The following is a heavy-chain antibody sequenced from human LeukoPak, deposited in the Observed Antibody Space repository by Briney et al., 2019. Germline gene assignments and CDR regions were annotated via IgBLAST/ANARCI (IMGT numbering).Heavy chain of an antibody. CDR3: ANAPKSDSIIFDY. J-gene: IGHJ4*02. Sequence: GGSLRLSCAASGFTFSSYAMSWVRQAPGKGLEWVSAISGSGGSTYYADSVKGRFTISRDNSKNTLYLQMNSLRAEDTAVYYCANAPKSDSIIFDYWGRGTLVTVSS. V-gene: IGHV3-23*01. D-gene: IGHD3-22*01. CDR2: ISGSGGST. CDR1: GFTFSSYA.